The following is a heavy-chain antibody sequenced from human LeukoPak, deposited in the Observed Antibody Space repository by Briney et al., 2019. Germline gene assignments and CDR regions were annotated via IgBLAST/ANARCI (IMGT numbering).Heavy chain of an antibody. CDR2: IKQDGSEK. Sequence: GGSLRLSCAASGFTFSSYWMSWVGQAPGKGLGWVANIKQDGSEKYYVDSVKGRFTISRDNAKNSLYLQMNSLRAEDTAVYYCARDIVVPAAMPRSLWGQGTLVTVSS. J-gene: IGHJ4*02. CDR3: ARDIVVPAAMPRSL. V-gene: IGHV3-7*01. CDR1: GFTFSSYW. D-gene: IGHD2-2*01.